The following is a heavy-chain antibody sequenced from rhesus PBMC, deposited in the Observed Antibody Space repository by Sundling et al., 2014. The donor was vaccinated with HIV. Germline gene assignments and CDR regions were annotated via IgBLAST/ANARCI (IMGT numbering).Heavy chain of an antibody. J-gene: IGHJ6*01. CDR3: ARGPTLRRWVQLTYGLDS. CDR2: INPDNGNT. V-gene: IGHV1S2*01. D-gene: IGHD5-24*01. Sequence: QVQLVQSGAEVKKPGSSVKVSCKASGYTFTDYSMHWVRQGPRQGLEWMGWINPDNGNTKYAQKFQGRVTVTRDTSTSTVYMDLSSLRSEDTAVYYCARGPTLRRWVQLTYGLDSWGQGVVVTVSS. CDR1: GYTFTDYS.